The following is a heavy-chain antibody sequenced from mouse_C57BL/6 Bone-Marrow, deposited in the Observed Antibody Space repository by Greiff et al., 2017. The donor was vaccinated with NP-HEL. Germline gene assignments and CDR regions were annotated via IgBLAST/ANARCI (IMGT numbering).Heavy chain of an antibody. Sequence: VQVVESGPGLVQPSQSLSITCTVSGFSLTSYGVHWVRQSPGKGLEWLGVIWSGGSTDYNAAFISRLSISKDNSKSQVFFKMNSLQADDTAIYYCARKDYYGSFLDYWGQGTTLTVSS. CDR2: IWSGGST. D-gene: IGHD1-1*01. V-gene: IGHV2-2*01. CDR3: ARKDYYGSFLDY. CDR1: GFSLTSYG. J-gene: IGHJ2*01.